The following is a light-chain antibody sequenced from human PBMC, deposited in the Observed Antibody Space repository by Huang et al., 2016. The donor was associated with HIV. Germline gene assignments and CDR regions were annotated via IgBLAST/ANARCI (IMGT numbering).Light chain of an antibody. CDR2: SAS. V-gene: IGKV1-39*01. CDR1: QNINSH. Sequence: DIQMTQSPASLSASIGDRVIITCRASQNINSHLNWYQQKPGKAPKVLIYSASRLLSGVPSRFRGSGSGTDFTLTITNLQPEDFAVYFCQQSSGTPYTFGQGTKLEIK. CDR3: QQSSGTPYT. J-gene: IGKJ2*01.